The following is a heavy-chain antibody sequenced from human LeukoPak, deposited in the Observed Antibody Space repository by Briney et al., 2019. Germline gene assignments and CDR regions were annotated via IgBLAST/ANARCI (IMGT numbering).Heavy chain of an antibody. CDR2: IYHSGST. V-gene: IGHV4-30-4*01. D-gene: IGHD6-13*01. Sequence: PSETLSLTCTVSGVSISSGDYYWSWIRQPPGKGLEWIGYIYHSGSTYYNPSLKSRVTISVDRSKNQFSLKLSSVTAADTAVYYCARTHPGIAAAPTRPWFDPWGQGTLVTVSS. J-gene: IGHJ5*02. CDR3: ARTHPGIAAAPTRPWFDP. CDR1: GVSISSGDYY.